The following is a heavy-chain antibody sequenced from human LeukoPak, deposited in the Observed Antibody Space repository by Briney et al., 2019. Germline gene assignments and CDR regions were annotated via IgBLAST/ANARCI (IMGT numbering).Heavy chain of an antibody. D-gene: IGHD6-19*01. CDR3: AREMRSSGLYYFDY. V-gene: IGHV4-59*02. CDR1: GASVNNYW. J-gene: IGHJ4*02. Sequence: SETLSLTCTVSGASVNNYWWIWLRQPPGKGLEGIGYIYFGGSTRYNPSLKSRVTISLDTSKNQFSLKLTSVTAADKAVYYCAREMRSSGLYYFDYWARGALVTVSS. CDR2: IYFGGST.